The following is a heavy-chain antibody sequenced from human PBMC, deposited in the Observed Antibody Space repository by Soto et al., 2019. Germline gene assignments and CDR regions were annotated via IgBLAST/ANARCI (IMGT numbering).Heavy chain of an antibody. CDR1: GFTFSNAW. Sequence: DVQLVESGGGLVNPGGSLRVSCAASGFTFSNAWMSWVRQAPGKGLEWVGRIKSKTEGGTTDYAAPVKGRFTISRDDSKNTLYLQMNSLKIEDAAVYYCSTDSNYFVYWGQGSLVTVSS. V-gene: IGHV3-15*01. CDR2: IKSKTEGGTT. J-gene: IGHJ4*02. CDR3: STDSNYFVY. D-gene: IGHD2-2*01.